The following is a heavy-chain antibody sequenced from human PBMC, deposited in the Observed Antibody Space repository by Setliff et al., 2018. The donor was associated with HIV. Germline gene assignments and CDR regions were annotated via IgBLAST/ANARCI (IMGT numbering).Heavy chain of an antibody. D-gene: IGHD3-3*01. CDR1: GYTFTNSD. J-gene: IGHJ4*02. Sequence: ASVKVSCKASGYTFTNSDINWVRQATGQGLEWMGWMDPNSGNTGYAQKFQGRVTMTRNTSITTAYMELSSLRSEDTAVYYCARGQNGGISGVDWGQGTLVTVSS. CDR2: MDPNSGNT. V-gene: IGHV1-8*02. CDR3: ARGQNGGISGVD.